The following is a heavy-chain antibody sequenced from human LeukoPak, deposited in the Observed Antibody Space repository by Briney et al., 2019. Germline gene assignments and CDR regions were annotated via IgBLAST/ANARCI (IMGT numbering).Heavy chain of an antibody. D-gene: IGHD6-13*01. V-gene: IGHV4-59*01. CDR1: GGSISSYY. CDR2: IYYSGGT. CDR3: ARGSSWNDY. J-gene: IGHJ4*02. Sequence: SETLSLTCTVSGGSISSYYWSWIRQPPGKGLEWIGYIYYSGGTNYNPSLKSRVTISVDTSKNQISLKVSSVSAADAAVYYCARGSSWNDYWGQGTLLTVSS.